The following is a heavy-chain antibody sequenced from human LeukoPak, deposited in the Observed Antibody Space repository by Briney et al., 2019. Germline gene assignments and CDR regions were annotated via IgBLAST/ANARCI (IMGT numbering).Heavy chain of an antibody. Sequence: PGGSLRLSCAASGFTVSSNYMSWVRQAPGKGLEWVSVIYSGGSTYHADSVKGRFTISRDNSKNTLYLQMNSLRAEDTAVYYCASPASWRGGDYPLFDYWGQGTLVTVSS. J-gene: IGHJ4*02. CDR1: GFTVSSNY. CDR3: ASPASWRGGDYPLFDY. D-gene: IGHD2-21*02. CDR2: IYSGGST. V-gene: IGHV3-66*01.